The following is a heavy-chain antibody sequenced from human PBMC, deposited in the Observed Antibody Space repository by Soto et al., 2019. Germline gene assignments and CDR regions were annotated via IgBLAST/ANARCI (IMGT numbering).Heavy chain of an antibody. J-gene: IGHJ3*02. CDR1: GYTFTSYG. CDR3: ARDISSGWANDAFDI. Sequence: ASVKVSCKASGYTFTSYGISWVRQAPGQGLEWMGWISAYNGNTNYAQKLQGRVTMTTDTSTSIAYMELRSLRSDDTAVYYCARDISSGWANDAFDIWGQGTMVTVSS. CDR2: ISAYNGNT. D-gene: IGHD6-19*01. V-gene: IGHV1-18*01.